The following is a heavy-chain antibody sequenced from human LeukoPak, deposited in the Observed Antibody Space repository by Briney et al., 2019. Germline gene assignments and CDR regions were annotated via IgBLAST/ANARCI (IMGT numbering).Heavy chain of an antibody. Sequence: GGSLRLSCAASGFTFSHYGMHWVRQAPGKGLEWVAVIQNDASTENFADSVKGRFTISRDNSKNTVFLQMNSLRVEDTAVYYCARELSQIVWGGLDYGGQGTLVSVSS. CDR3: ARELSQIVWGGLDY. V-gene: IGHV3-33*05. CDR2: IQNDASTE. J-gene: IGHJ4*02. CDR1: GFTFSHYG. D-gene: IGHD2-21*01.